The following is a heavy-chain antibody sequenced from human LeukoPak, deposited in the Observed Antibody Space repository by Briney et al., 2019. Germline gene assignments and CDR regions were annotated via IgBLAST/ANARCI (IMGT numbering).Heavy chain of an antibody. V-gene: IGHV1-2*02. Sequence: ASVTVSCKASGYTFTGYYMHWVRQAPGQGLEWMGWINPNSGGTNYAQKFQGRVTMTRDTSISTAYMELSRLRSDDTAVYYCARPTVGWYYYYGMDVWGQGTTVTVSS. J-gene: IGHJ6*02. CDR3: ARPTVGWYYYYGMDV. D-gene: IGHD4-17*01. CDR2: INPNSGGT. CDR1: GYTFTGYY.